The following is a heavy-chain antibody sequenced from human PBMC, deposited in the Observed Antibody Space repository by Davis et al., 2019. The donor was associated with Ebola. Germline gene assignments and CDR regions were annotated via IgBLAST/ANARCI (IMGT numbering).Heavy chain of an antibody. V-gene: IGHV4-34*01. D-gene: IGHD1-14*01. Sequence: GSLRLSCAAYGGSFSGYYWSWIRQPPGKGLEWIGEINHSGSTNYNPSLKSRVTISVDTSKNQFSLKLSSVTAADTAVYYCARGRSYLGYWGQGTLVTVSS. CDR2: INHSGST. J-gene: IGHJ4*02. CDR3: ARGRSYLGY. CDR1: GGSFSGYY.